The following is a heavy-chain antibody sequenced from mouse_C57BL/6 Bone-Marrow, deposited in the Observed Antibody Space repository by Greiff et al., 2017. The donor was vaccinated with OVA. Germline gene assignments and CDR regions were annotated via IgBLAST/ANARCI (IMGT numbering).Heavy chain of an antibody. CDR1: GFTFTDYY. CDR2: IRNKANGYTT. Sequence: EVMLVESGGGLVQPGGSLSLSCAASGFTFTDYYMSWVRQPPGKALEWLGFIRNKANGYTTEYSASVKGRFTISRDNSQSILYLQMNALRAEDSATYYCARWGYYGSSYIFDYWGQGTTLTVSS. D-gene: IGHD1-1*01. CDR3: ARWGYYGSSYIFDY. V-gene: IGHV7-3*01. J-gene: IGHJ2*01.